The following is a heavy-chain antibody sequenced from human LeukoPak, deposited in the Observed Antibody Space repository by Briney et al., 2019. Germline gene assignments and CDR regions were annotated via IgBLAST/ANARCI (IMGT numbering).Heavy chain of an antibody. CDR3: ARVGKKGWDFSP. D-gene: IGHD3-3*01. J-gene: IGHJ5*02. Sequence: GGSLRLSCAASGFTFSAYWMTWVRQAPGKGLAWVANIIEDGNLKYYVDSVKGRFTISRDNTKNSLYLQMKSLRADDTAVYYCARVGKKGWDFSPCGQGTLVTVSS. CDR2: IIEDGNLK. CDR1: GFTFSAYW. V-gene: IGHV3-7*01.